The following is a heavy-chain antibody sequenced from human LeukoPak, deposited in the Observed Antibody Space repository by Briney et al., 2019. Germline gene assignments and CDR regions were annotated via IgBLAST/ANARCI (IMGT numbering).Heavy chain of an antibody. D-gene: IGHD1-26*01. CDR1: GYTFTSYG. J-gene: IGHJ4*02. Sequence: ASVKVSCKASGYTFTSYGISWVRQAPGQGLEWMGWISAYNGNTNYAQKLQGRVTMTTDTSTSTAYMELRSLRSDDTAVYYCARDLPGIVGATAAYFDYWGQGTLVTVSS. CDR3: ARDLPGIVGATAAYFDY. V-gene: IGHV1-18*01. CDR2: ISAYNGNT.